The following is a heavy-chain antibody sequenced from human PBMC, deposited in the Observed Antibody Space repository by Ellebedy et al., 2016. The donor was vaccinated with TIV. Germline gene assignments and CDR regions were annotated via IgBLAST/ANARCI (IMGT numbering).Heavy chain of an antibody. J-gene: IGHJ4*02. D-gene: IGHD3-3*01. V-gene: IGHV3-11*06. CDR3: ARGGYDFWNPRY. CDR1: GFTFRDSY. CDR2: ISVSNIYT. Sequence: PGGSLRLSCAASGFTFRDSYMSWVRQPPGKGLEWVSFISVSNIYTNYADSVKGLFTISRDNAKNSLYLQMNSLRAEDTAVYYCARGGYDFWNPRYWGQGTLVTVSS.